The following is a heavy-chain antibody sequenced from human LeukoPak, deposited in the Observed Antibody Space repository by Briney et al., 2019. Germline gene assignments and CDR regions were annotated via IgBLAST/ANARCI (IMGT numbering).Heavy chain of an antibody. V-gene: IGHV3-21*01. Sequence: PGGSLRLSCAASGFIISRYSMNWVRQAPGKGLEWVSFISSTSSYIYYADSVKGRFTISRDNAKNSLYLQMNSLRAEDTAVYYCARDTAQRAFDIWGQGTMVTVSS. J-gene: IGHJ3*02. D-gene: IGHD6-25*01. CDR2: ISSTSSYI. CDR3: ARDTAQRAFDI. CDR1: GFIISRYS.